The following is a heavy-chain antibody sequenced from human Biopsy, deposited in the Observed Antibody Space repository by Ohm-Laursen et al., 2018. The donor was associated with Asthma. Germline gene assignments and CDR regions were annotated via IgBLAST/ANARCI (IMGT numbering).Heavy chain of an antibody. CDR3: ARTFHFWSPYHAEHYQL. CDR1: GFTFGDYC. D-gene: IGHD3-3*01. V-gene: IGHV3-7*01. CDR2: IKHDGSEK. J-gene: IGHJ1*01. Sequence: GSLRLSCTAFGFTFGDYCRSWVRQVPGQGLEWVANIKHDGSEKNHVDSLKGRFTISRDNAKNLLFLQMNSLRAEDTAVYYCARTFHFWSPYHAEHYQLWGQGTLVTVSS.